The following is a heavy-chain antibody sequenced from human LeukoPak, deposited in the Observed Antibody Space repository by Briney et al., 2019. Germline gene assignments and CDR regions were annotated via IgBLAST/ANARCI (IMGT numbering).Heavy chain of an antibody. CDR2: INQDGSDK. D-gene: IGHD6-25*01. V-gene: IGHV3-7*01. J-gene: IGHJ4*02. CDR3: AREIAAAADC. CDR1: EFTFSSYG. Sequence: GGSLRLSCAASEFTFSSYGMHWVRQAPGKGLEWVAHINQDGSDKLYVESVKGRFTVSRDNAKKSLSLQMNSLGADDTAVYYCAREIAAAADCWGQGTLVTVSS.